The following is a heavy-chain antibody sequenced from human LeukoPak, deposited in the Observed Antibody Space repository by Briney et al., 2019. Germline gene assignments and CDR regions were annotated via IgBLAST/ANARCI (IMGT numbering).Heavy chain of an antibody. Sequence: PGGSLRLSCAASGFTFSSYGMHWVRQAPGKGLEWVAFIRYDGSNKYYADSVKGRFNISRDNSKNTLYLQMNSLRAEDTAVYYCAKDPYLNIVVGPAAYWGQGTLVTVSS. V-gene: IGHV3-30*02. CDR3: AKDPYLNIVVGPAAY. CDR2: IRYDGSNK. J-gene: IGHJ4*02. CDR1: GFTFSSYG. D-gene: IGHD2-2*01.